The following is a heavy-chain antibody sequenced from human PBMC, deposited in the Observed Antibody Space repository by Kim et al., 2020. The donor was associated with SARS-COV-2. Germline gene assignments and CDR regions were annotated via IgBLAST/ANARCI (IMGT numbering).Heavy chain of an antibody. Sequence: GGSLRLSCAASGFTFSGYWLHWVRQPPGKGLVWVSRIRTDGTTTYYADSVKGRSTISRENAKNPLYLQMTTLRTEDTAVYYCATDIAPRATREFDNWGQG. J-gene: IGHJ4*02. CDR1: GFTFSGYW. D-gene: IGHD2-15*01. CDR2: IRTDGTTT. V-gene: IGHV3-74*01. CDR3: ATDIAPRATREFDN.